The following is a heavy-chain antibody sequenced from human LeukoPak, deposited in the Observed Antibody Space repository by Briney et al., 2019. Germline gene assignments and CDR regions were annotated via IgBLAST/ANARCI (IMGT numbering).Heavy chain of an antibody. CDR1: GGSISSSHYY. D-gene: IGHD3-9*01. V-gene: IGHV4-39*07. J-gene: IGHJ6*02. CDR3: ARDRYYDILTGYSYYYGMDV. Sequence: KPSETLSLTCTVSGGSISSSHYYWGWIRQPPGKGLEWIGSIYYSGSTNYNPSLKSRVTISVDTSKNQFSLKLSSVTAADTAVYYCARDRYYDILTGYSYYYGMDVWGQGTTVTVSS. CDR2: IYYSGST.